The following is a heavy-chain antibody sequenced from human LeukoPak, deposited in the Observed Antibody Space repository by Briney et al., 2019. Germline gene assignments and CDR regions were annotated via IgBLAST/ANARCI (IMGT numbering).Heavy chain of an antibody. V-gene: IGHV3-11*01. CDR2: ISSSGSTI. CDR1: GFTFSDYY. Sequence: GGSLRLSCAASGFTFSDYYMSWIRQAPGKGLEWVSYISSSGSTIYYADSVKGRFTITRDNAKNSLYLQMNSLRAEDTAVYYCARDYIALYAFDIWGQGTMVTVSS. J-gene: IGHJ3*02. D-gene: IGHD3-3*02. CDR3: ARDYIALYAFDI.